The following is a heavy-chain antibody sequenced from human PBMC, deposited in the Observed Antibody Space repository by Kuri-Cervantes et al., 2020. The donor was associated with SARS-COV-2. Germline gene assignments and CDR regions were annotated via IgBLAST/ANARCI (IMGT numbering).Heavy chain of an antibody. CDR1: GSSVSSGSYY. V-gene: IGHV4-61*01. D-gene: IGHD3-3*01. J-gene: IGHJ6*03. CDR2: IYYNGST. CDR3: ARGVRFLDPKYYYFYYYMDV. Sequence: SETLSLTCTVSGSSVSSGSYYWSWIRQPPGKGLEWIGYIYYNGSTNYNPSLMSRVTISVDTSKNQFSLKLRSVTAADTAVYYCARGVRFLDPKYYYFYYYMDVWGKGTTVTVSS.